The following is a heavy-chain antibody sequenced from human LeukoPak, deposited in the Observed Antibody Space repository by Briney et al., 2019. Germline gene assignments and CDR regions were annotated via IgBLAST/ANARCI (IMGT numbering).Heavy chain of an antibody. J-gene: IGHJ4*02. CDR1: GGSITSYY. CDR2: IYNSGST. V-gene: IGHV4-59*01. CDR3: ARDRLFDY. D-gene: IGHD6-25*01. Sequence: SETLSLTCSVSGGSITSYYWSWIRQPPGKGLEWIGYIYNSGSTNYNPSLKSRVTISVDTSKNQFSLKLSSVTAADTAVYYCARDRLFDYWGQGTLVTVSS.